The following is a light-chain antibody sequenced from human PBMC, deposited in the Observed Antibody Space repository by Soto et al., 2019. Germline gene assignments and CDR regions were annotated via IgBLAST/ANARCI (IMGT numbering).Light chain of an antibody. CDR3: QQYNSYSLT. CDR2: DAS. Sequence: DIQMTQSPSTLSASVGDRVTITCRASQSISSWLAWYQQKPGKAPKLLIYDASSLESVVPSRFSGSGSGTEFTLTISSLQPDDFATYSCQQYNSYSLTFGQGTKVEIK. V-gene: IGKV1-5*01. CDR1: QSISSW. J-gene: IGKJ1*01.